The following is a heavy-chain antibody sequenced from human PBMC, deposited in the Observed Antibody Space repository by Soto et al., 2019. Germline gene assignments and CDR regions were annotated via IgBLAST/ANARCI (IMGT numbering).Heavy chain of an antibody. CDR2: INPNSGGT. V-gene: IGHV1-2*04. D-gene: IGHD6-6*01. J-gene: IGHJ4*02. Sequence: ASVKVSCKASGYTFTGYYMHWVRQAPGQGLEWMGWINPNSGGTDYAQKFQGWVTMTRDTSISTAYMELSRLRSDDTAVYYCARAGDSSSPGFDYWGQGTLVTVSS. CDR1: GYTFTGYY. CDR3: ARAGDSSSPGFDY.